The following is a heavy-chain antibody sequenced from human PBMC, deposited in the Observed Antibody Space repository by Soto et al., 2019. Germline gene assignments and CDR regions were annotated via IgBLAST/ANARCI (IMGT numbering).Heavy chain of an antibody. D-gene: IGHD3-9*01. J-gene: IGHJ4*02. CDR3: TTSILTGYFRWSIFEY. Sequence: GGSLRLSCAASGFTFSNAWMNWVRQAPGKGLEWVARIKSKTDGGTTDYAAPVKGRFTISRDDSKNTLFLQMNSLKTEDTAVYYCTTSILTGYFRWSIFEYWGQGNWVTVSS. CDR1: GFTFSNAW. V-gene: IGHV3-15*07. CDR2: IKSKTDGGTT.